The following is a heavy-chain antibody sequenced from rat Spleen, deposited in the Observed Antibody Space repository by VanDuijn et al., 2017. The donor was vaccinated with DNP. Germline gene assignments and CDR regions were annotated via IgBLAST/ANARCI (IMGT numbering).Heavy chain of an antibody. J-gene: IGHJ1*01. CDR1: GFTFSDYY. CDR2: ITNSGGGT. Sequence: EVQLVESGGGPVQPGGSLKLSCAASGFTFSDYYMAWVRQAPTKGLEWIASITNSGGGTYYRNSVKGRFTISRDNAKSTLYLQMDSLRSEDTATYFCTRDSGDWYFDFWGPGTMVTVSS. V-gene: IGHV5-20*01. D-gene: IGHD1-1*01. CDR3: TRDSGDWYFDF.